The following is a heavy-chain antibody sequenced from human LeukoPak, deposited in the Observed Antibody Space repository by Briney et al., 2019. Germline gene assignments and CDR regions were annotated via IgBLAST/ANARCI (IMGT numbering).Heavy chain of an antibody. V-gene: IGHV4-59*08. CDR1: GGSISSYY. J-gene: IGHJ4*02. Sequence: SETLSLTCTVSGGSISSYYWSWIRQPPGKGLEWIGYIYYSGSNNYNPSLKSRVTISVDTSKNQFSLKLSSVTAADTAVYYCARRGYSYSFDYWGQGTLVTVSS. CDR3: ARRGYSYSFDY. D-gene: IGHD5-18*01. CDR2: IYYSGSN.